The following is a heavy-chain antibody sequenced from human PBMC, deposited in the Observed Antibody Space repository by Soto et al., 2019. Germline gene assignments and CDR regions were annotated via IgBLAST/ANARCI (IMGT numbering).Heavy chain of an antibody. CDR1: GFTFSSYG. J-gene: IGHJ6*02. CDR2: IWYDGSNK. Sequence: QVQLVESGGGVVQPGRSLRLSCAASGFTFSSYGMQWVRQAPGKGLEWVAVIWYDGSNKYYADSVKGRFTISRDNSKNTLYLQMNSLRAEDTAVYYCARERATQSYYYYYGMDVWGQGTTVTVSS. V-gene: IGHV3-33*01. CDR3: ARERATQSYYYYYGMDV.